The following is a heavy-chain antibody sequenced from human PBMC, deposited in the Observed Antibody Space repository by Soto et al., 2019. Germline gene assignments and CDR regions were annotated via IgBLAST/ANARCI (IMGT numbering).Heavy chain of an antibody. J-gene: IGHJ3*02. D-gene: IGHD2-2*01. Sequence: GGSLRLSCAASGFTFSSYSMNWVRQAPGKGLEWVSYISSSSSTIYYADSVKGRFTISRDNAKNSLYLQMNSLRAEDTAVYYCARGRICSSTSCYVKADAFDIWGQGTMVTVSS. CDR3: ARGRICSSTSCYVKADAFDI. CDR1: GFTFSSYS. V-gene: IGHV3-48*01. CDR2: ISSSSSTI.